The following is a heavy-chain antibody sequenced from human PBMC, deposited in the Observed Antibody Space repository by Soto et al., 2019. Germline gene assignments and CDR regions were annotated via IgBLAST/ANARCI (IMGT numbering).Heavy chain of an antibody. CDR2: ISYDGSNK. CDR3: AKDLWSEYYYDSSGYGIDY. J-gene: IGHJ4*02. Sequence: QVQLVESGGGVVQPGRSLRLSCAASGFTFSSYGMHWVRQAPGKGLEWVAVISYDGSNKYYADSVKGRFTISRDNSKNPLYLQMNSLRDEDTAVYYCAKDLWSEYYYDSSGYGIDYWGQGTLVTVSS. V-gene: IGHV3-30*18. CDR1: GFTFSSYG. D-gene: IGHD3-22*01.